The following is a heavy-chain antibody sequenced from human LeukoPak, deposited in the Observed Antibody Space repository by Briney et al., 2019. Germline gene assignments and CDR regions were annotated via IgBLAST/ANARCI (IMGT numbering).Heavy chain of an antibody. CDR1: GFTFTSSA. J-gene: IGHJ4*02. V-gene: IGHV1-58*02. CDR3: AVNTYYDDSSGYPYYFDY. D-gene: IGHD3-22*01. Sequence: SVKVSCKASGFTFTSSAMQWVRQARGQRLEWIGWIVVGSGNTNYAQKFQERVTITRDMSTSTAYMELSSLRSEDTAVYYCAVNTYYDDSSGYPYYFDYWGQGTLVTVSS. CDR2: IVVGSGNT.